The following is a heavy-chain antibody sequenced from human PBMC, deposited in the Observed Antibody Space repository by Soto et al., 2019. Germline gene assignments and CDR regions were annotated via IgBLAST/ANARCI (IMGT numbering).Heavy chain of an antibody. Sequence: SETLSLTCAVYGEYLSAYYWTWIRQPPGKGLEWIGEINQSGSTNYNTSLKSGVTMSADTSKKHFSLKVTSVTAADTAVYYCARGTVYVRFLYHCLDVWGQGTTVTVSS. D-gene: IGHD3-3*01. CDR1: GEYLSAYY. CDR3: ARGTVYVRFLYHCLDV. CDR2: INQSGST. J-gene: IGHJ6*02. V-gene: IGHV4-34*01.